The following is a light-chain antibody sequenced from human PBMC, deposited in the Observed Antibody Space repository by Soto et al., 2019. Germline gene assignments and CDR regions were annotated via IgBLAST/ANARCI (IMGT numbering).Light chain of an antibody. CDR3: QSYDSSLSADV. J-gene: IGLJ1*01. V-gene: IGLV1-40*01. Sequence: QSVLTQPPSVSGAPGQRVTISCTGSSSNIGAGHDVHWYQQFPGTAPQLLIFGNNNRPSGVPDRFSGSKSGTSASLAITGLQAEDETDFYCQSYDSSLSADVFGTGTKGTVL. CDR2: GNN. CDR1: SSNIGAGHD.